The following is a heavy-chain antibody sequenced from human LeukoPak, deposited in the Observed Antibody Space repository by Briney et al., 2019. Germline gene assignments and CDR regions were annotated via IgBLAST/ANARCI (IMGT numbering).Heavy chain of an antibody. CDR3: ANYDSSGYYYTFIY. D-gene: IGHD3-22*01. CDR2: ISGSGGST. V-gene: IGHV3-23*01. Sequence: GGTLRLSCAASGFTFSSFGMSWVRQAPGKGLEWVSAISGSGGSTYYADSVKGRFTISRDNSKNTLYLQMNSLRAEDTAVYYCANYDSSGYYYTFIYWGQGTLVTVSS. J-gene: IGHJ4*02. CDR1: GFTFSSFG.